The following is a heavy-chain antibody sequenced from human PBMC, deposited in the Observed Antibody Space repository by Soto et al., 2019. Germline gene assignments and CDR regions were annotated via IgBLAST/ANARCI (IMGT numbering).Heavy chain of an antibody. D-gene: IGHD1-1*01. CDR2: ISWNSGSI. Sequence: GGSLRLSCAASGFTFDDYAMHWVRQAPGKGLEWVSGISWNSGSIGYADSVKGRFTISRDNAKNSLYLQMNSLRAEDTALYYCAKDGTRRGGWFDPWGQGTLVTVSS. CDR3: AKDGTRRGGWFDP. CDR1: GFTFDDYA. J-gene: IGHJ5*02. V-gene: IGHV3-9*01.